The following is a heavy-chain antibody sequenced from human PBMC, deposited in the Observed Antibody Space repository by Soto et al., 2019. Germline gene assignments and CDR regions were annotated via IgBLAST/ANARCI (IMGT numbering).Heavy chain of an antibody. CDR1: GGTFSSYT. J-gene: IGHJ6*03. CDR2: IIPILGIA. D-gene: IGHD2-15*01. CDR3: ASGGCSGGSCYSVFLYYYMAV. Sequence: QVQLVQSGAEVKKPGSSVKVSCKASGGTFSSYTISWVRQAPGQGLEWMGRIIPILGIANYAQKFQGRVTITADKSTSTAYMELSSLRSEDTAVYYCASGGCSGGSCYSVFLYYYMAVWGKGTTVTVSS. V-gene: IGHV1-69*02.